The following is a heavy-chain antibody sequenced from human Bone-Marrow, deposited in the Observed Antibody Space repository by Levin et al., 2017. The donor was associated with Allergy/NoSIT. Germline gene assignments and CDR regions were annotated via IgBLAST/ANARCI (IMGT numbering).Heavy chain of an antibody. CDR1: GFTFNNFW. V-gene: IGHV3-7*01. J-gene: IGHJ4*02. CDR2: IKEDGSEK. CDR3: ARSSSFLDY. Sequence: PGGSLRLSCAASGFTFNNFWMGWVRQAPGKGLEWVANIKEDGSEKYDVDSVKGRFTISRDNAKNSLYLQMNSLRAEDTAVYYCARSSSFLDYWGQGTLVTVSS. D-gene: IGHD3-3*02.